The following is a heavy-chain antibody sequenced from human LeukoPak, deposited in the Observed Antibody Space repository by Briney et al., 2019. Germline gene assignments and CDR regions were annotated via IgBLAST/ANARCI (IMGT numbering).Heavy chain of an antibody. CDR1: GGSISSGDYY. Sequence: PSQTLSLTCTVSGGSISSGDYYWSWIRQPQGKGLEWIGYIYYSGSTYYSPSLKSRVTISVDTSKNQFSLKLSSVTAADTAVYYCARQRGDTAMVTPYYYYGMDVWGQGTTVTVSS. V-gene: IGHV4-30-4*01. CDR3: ARQRGDTAMVTPYYYYGMDV. CDR2: IYYSGST. D-gene: IGHD5-18*01. J-gene: IGHJ6*02.